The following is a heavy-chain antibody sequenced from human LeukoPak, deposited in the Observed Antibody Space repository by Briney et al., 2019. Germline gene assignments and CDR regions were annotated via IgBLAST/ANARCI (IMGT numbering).Heavy chain of an antibody. V-gene: IGHV4-31*03. D-gene: IGHD3-22*01. CDR3: ARTYYYDSSGYYPFDY. CDR2: IYYSGST. CDR1: GGSISSGGYY. J-gene: IGHJ4*02. Sequence: PSETLSLTCTVSGGSISSGGYYWSWIRQHPGKGLEWIGYIYYSGSTYYNPSLKSRVTISVDTSKNQFSLKLSSVTAADTAVYYCARTYYYDSSGYYPFDYWGQGTLVTVSS.